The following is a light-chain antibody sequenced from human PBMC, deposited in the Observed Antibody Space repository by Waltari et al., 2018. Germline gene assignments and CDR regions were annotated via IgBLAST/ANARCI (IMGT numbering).Light chain of an antibody. Sequence: QPVLIQPPSSSASLGESARLTCTLPSDITVDHFIIYWYHQKPGSPPRFLLYYKSDSEKAQGSGVPSRFSGSKDASANAGILLISGLQSEDEADYYCMFWPNNVWVFGGGTRLTVL. J-gene: IGLJ3*02. CDR1: SDITVDHFI. CDR3: MFWPNNVWV. CDR2: YKSDSEK. V-gene: IGLV5-37*01.